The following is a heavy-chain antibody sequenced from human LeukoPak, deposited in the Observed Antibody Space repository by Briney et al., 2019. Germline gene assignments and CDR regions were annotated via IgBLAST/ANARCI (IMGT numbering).Heavy chain of an antibody. J-gene: IGHJ4*02. CDR3: ARKVGATIDY. D-gene: IGHD1-26*01. Sequence: ASVKVSCKASGYTFTSYYMHWVRQAPGQGLEWMGIINPSGGNTNYAQKLQGRVTMTTDTSTSTAYMELRSLRSDDTAVYYCARKVGATIDYWGQGTLVTVSS. CDR1: GYTFTSYY. CDR2: INPSGGNT. V-gene: IGHV1-46*01.